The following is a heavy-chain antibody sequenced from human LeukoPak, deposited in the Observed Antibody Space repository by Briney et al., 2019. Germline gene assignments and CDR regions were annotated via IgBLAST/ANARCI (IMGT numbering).Heavy chain of an antibody. CDR2: ISYDGSNK. CDR3: AKDGRFPNWFDP. D-gene: IGHD1-1*01. V-gene: IGHV3-30*18. Sequence: GGSLRLSCAASGFTFSSYGMHWVRQAPGKGLEWVAVISYDGSNKYYADSVKGRFTISRDNSKNTLYLQMNSLRAEDMAVYYCAKDGRFPNWFDPWGQGTLVTVSS. CDR1: GFTFSSYG. J-gene: IGHJ5*02.